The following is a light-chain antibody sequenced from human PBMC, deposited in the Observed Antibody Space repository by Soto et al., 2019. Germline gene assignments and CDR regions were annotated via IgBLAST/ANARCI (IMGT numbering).Light chain of an antibody. CDR3: QQDYRYPLT. V-gene: IGKV1-6*01. J-gene: IGKJ4*01. Sequence: AIQMTQSPSSLSASVGDSVTITCRASQGISDDLGWYQQKPGKAPKLLIYAASSLERGVPSRSSGRGHGTDFTLAISSLPPEDFAPYFCQQDYRYPLTFGGGTKVEIK. CDR2: AAS. CDR1: QGISDD.